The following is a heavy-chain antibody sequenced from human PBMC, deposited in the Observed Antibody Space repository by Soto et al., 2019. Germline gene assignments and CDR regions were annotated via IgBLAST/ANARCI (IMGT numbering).Heavy chain of an antibody. D-gene: IGHD2-15*01. J-gene: IGHJ4*02. CDR2: INAGNGNT. V-gene: IGHV1-3*01. Sequence: QVQLVQSGAEVKKPGASVKVSCKASGYTFTSYAMHWVRQAPGQRLEWMGWINAGNGNTKYSQKFQGRVNITKETSASTAYMELTSLRSEDTAVYYCARGPGGPDGPGDYWGQGTLVTVSS. CDR1: GYTFTSYA. CDR3: ARGPGGPDGPGDY.